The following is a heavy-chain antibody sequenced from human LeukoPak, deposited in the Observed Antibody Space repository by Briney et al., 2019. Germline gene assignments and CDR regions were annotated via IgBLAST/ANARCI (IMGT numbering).Heavy chain of an antibody. CDR2: IYRSGST. D-gene: IGHD2-15*01. CDR3: ARGGYCSGGSCYPLYYYYYMDV. V-gene: IGHV4-38-2*02. J-gene: IGHJ6*03. Sequence: SQTLSLTCTVSGYSISSGYYWGWIRQPPGKGLEWIGSIYRSGSTYYNPSLKSRVTISVDTSKNQFSLKLSSVTAADTAVYYCARGGYCSGGSCYPLYYYYYMDVWGKGTTVTVSS. CDR1: GYSISSGYY.